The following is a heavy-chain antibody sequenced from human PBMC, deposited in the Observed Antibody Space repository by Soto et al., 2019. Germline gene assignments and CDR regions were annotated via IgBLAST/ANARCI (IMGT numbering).Heavy chain of an antibody. V-gene: IGHV4-39*01. J-gene: IGHJ6*02. D-gene: IGHD6-13*01. CDR1: GGSISSSIYY. CDR2: IYYSGST. CDR3: ASNVGASSSWIYYYYYGMDV. Sequence: PSETLSLTCTVSGGSISSSIYYWGWIRQPPGKGLEWIGSIYYSGSTYYNPSLKSRVTISVDTSKNQFSLKLSSVTAADTAVYYCASNVGASSSWIYYYYYGMDVWCQGTRVTDAS.